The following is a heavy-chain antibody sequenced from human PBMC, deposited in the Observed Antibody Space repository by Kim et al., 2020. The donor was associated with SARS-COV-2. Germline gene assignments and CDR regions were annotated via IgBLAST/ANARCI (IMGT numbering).Heavy chain of an antibody. V-gene: IGHV4-39*01. D-gene: IGHD1-26*01. J-gene: IGHJ3*02. CDR3: ARTYSGSYYTDAFDI. Sequence: PSLKSRVTISVDTSKNQFALKLSSVTAADTAVYYCARTYSGSYYTDAFDIWGQGTMVTVSS.